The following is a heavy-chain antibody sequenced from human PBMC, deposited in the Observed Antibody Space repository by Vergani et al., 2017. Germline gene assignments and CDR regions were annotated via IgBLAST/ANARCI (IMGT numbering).Heavy chain of an antibody. CDR2: ISRSSDYI. CDR3: ARGDQSYDDFRSGLPTYFMDV. V-gene: IGHV3-21*01. D-gene: IGHD3-3*01. J-gene: IGHJ6*03. Sequence: EVKLVESGGGLVKPGESLRLACAASGFTFSSYSMNWVRQTPGKGREWVATISRSSDYISYADPVMGRFTISRDNAEISLYLQLNSLRDEDTAVYYCARGDQSYDDFRSGLPTYFMDVWGKGTTVTVSS. CDR1: GFTFSSYS.